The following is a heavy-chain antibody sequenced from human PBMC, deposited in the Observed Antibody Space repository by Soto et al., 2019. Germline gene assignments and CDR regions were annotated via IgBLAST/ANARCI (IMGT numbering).Heavy chain of an antibody. Sequence: QVQLVQSGAEVKKPGSSVKVSSKASGSTFNSYAISWVRQAPGHGLEWMGGIIPIFGTANYAQKFQGRVTITADESTTTAYMELSSLISEDTAVYYCARQPITMVRGVIPPVAFDIWGQGTMVTVSS. D-gene: IGHD3-10*01. J-gene: IGHJ3*02. CDR1: GSTFNSYA. V-gene: IGHV1-69*12. CDR3: ARQPITMVRGVIPPVAFDI. CDR2: IIPIFGTA.